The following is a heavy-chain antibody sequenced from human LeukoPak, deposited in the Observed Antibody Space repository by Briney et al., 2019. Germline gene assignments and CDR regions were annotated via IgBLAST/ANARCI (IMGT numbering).Heavy chain of an antibody. Sequence: SETLSLTCAVYGGSFSGYYWSWIRQPPGKGLEWIGEINHSGSTNYNPSLKSRVTISVDTSKNQFSLKLSSVTAADTAVYYCARYTYGDCVTPPYQFDPWGQGTLVTVSS. CDR3: ARYTYGDCVTPPYQFDP. D-gene: IGHD4-17*01. CDR2: INHSGST. J-gene: IGHJ5*02. CDR1: GGSFSGYY. V-gene: IGHV4-34*01.